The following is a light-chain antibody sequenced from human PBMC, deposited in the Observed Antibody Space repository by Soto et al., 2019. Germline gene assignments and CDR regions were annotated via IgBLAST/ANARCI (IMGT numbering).Light chain of an antibody. V-gene: IGLV2-23*01. CDR1: STDVGRYNH. J-gene: IGLJ2*01. CDR3: CSYGGWRV. CDR2: EGS. Sequence: QSALTQPASVSGSPGQSITISCTGTSTDVGRYNHVSWYQQHPGKAPKLMIYEGSKRPSGVSNRFSGSKSGNTASLIISGLQAEYESDYYCCSYGGWRVFGAGTKVTVL.